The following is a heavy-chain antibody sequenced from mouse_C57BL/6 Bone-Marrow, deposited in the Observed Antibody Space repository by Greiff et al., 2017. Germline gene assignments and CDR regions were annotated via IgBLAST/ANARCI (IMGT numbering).Heavy chain of an antibody. V-gene: IGHV1-4*01. CDR1: GYTFTEYT. CDR2: INPSSGYT. CDR3: ARPITTVVAHWYFDV. D-gene: IGHD1-1*01. Sequence: VQLQQSGAELVKPGASVKLSCKASGYTFTEYTIHWVKQRSGQGLEWIGYINPSSGYTKYNQKFKDKATLTADKSSSTAYMQLSSLTSEDSAVYYCARPITTVVAHWYFDVWGTGTTVTVSS. J-gene: IGHJ1*03.